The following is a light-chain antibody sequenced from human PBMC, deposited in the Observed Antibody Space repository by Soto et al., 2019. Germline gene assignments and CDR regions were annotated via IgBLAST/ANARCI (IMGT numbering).Light chain of an antibody. CDR3: QQYGRSPMFT. CDR2: GAS. V-gene: IGKV3-20*01. J-gene: IGKJ2*01. Sequence: EIVLTQSPGTLSMSPGERATLSCRASQSVSSNYLAWYQQKPGQAPRLLIYGASRGAAGIPDRLSGSGSGTDLTLTISRLEPEDFAVYFCQQYGRSPMFTFGQGNKLEIK. CDR1: QSVSSNY.